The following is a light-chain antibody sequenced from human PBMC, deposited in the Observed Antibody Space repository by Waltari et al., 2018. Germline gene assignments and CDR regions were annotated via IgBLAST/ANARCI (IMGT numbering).Light chain of an antibody. CDR2: AAS. V-gene: IGKV1-9*01. CDR3: EHFNNYPLT. CDR1: QDISHY. J-gene: IGKJ4*01. Sequence: DIQLTHSPSFLSASVRDGVTITCRASQDISHYLAWYHLRPGKAPKLLIYAASTLQGGVPSRFSGSGSGTDFTLTISSLQPEDFATYYCEHFNNYPLTFGGGTKVEIK.